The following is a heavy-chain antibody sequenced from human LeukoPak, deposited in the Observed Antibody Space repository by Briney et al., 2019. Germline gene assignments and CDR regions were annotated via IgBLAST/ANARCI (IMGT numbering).Heavy chain of an antibody. V-gene: IGHV1-46*01. CDR1: GYTFTSYY. CDR2: INPSGGST. J-gene: IGHJ4*02. Sequence: GASVKVSCKASGYTFTSYYMHWVRQAPGQGLEWMGIINPSGGSTSYAQKFQGRVTMTRDTSTSTAYMELSGLRSDDTAVYYCGTLLSNGPFDYWGQGSLVTVSS. CDR3: GTLLSNGPFDY.